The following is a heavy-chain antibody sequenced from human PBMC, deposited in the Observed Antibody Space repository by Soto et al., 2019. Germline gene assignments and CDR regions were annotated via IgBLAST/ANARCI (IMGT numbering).Heavy chain of an antibody. CDR2: IIPIFGTA. J-gene: IGHJ3*02. Sequence: VQLVESGGGLVQPGGSLRLSCAASGFTFSSYAISWVRQAPGQGLEWMGGIIPIFGTANYAQKFQGRVTITADESTSTAYMELSSLRSEDTAVYYCARSIAVAATDAFDIWGQGTMVTVSS. CDR1: GFTFSSYA. D-gene: IGHD6-19*01. CDR3: ARSIAVAATDAFDI. V-gene: IGHV1-69*01.